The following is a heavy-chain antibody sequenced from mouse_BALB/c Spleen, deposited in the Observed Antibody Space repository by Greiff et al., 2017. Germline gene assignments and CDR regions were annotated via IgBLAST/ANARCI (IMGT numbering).Heavy chain of an antibody. CDR2: IYPGGGYT. V-gene: IGHV1-63*02. J-gene: IGHJ4*01. CDR1: GYTFTNYW. CDR3: ARSHSDYAMDY. D-gene: IGHD3-1*01. Sequence: VKLQESGAELVRPGTSVKISCKASGYTFTNYWLGWVKQRPGHGLEWIGDIYPGGGYTNYNEKFKGKATLTADTSSSTAYMQLSSLTSEDSAVYFCARSHSDYAMDYWGQGTSVTVSS.